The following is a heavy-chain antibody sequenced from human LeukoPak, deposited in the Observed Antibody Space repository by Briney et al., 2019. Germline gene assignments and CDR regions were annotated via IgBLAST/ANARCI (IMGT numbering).Heavy chain of an antibody. V-gene: IGHV3-15*01. Sequence: GGTLRLSCVASGFTFSTYGMSWVRQAPGKGLEWVGRIKSKTDGGTTDYAAPVKGRFTISRDDSKNTLYLQMNSLKTEDTAVYYCTTDVWLSRYMDVWGKGTTVTVSS. CDR2: IKSKTDGGTT. J-gene: IGHJ6*03. D-gene: IGHD3-10*01. CDR3: TTDVWLSRYMDV. CDR1: GFTFSTYG.